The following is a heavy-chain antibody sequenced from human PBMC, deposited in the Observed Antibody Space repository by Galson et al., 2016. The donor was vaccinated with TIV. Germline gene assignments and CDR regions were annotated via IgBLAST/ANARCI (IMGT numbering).Heavy chain of an antibody. CDR2: ISGSGDNT. Sequence: SLRLSCAASGFTFNTYGIHWVRQAPGKGLEWVSGISGSGDNTYYADSVKGRFTISRDNSKNTVYLQMNSLRAEDTAVYYCAKEETGDAYDIWGQGTMVTVSS. V-gene: IGHV3-23*01. J-gene: IGHJ3*02. CDR1: GFTFNTYG. D-gene: IGHD7-27*01. CDR3: AKEETGDAYDI.